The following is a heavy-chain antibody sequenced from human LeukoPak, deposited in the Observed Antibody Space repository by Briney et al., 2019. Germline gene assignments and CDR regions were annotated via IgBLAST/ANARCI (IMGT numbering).Heavy chain of an antibody. D-gene: IGHD6-13*01. V-gene: IGHV3-21*01. J-gene: IGHJ4*02. CDR3: ARVGYSSSWYYFDY. CDR2: ISSSSSYI. Sequence: GGSLRLSCAASGFTFSSYSMNWVRQAPGKGLEWVSSISSSSSYIYYADSVKGRFTIPRDNAKNSLYLQMNSLRAEDTAVYYCARVGYSSSWYYFDYWGQGTLVTVSS. CDR1: GFTFSSYS.